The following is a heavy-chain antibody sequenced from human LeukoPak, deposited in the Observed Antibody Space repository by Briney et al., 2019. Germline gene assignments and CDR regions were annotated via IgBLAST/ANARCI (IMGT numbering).Heavy chain of an antibody. CDR1: GFTFDDYA. CDR2: ISWNSGSI. D-gene: IGHD6-19*01. Sequence: GGSLRLSCAASGFTFDDYAMHWVRQAPGKGLEWVSGISWNSGSIGYADSVKGRFTISRDNSKNTLYLQMNSLRAEDTAVYYCAKVRGRVAVAGTAIDYWGQGTLVTVSS. CDR3: AKVRGRVAVAGTAIDY. V-gene: IGHV3-9*01. J-gene: IGHJ4*02.